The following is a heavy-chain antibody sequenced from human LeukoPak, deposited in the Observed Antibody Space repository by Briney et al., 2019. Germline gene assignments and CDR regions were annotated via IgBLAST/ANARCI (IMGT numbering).Heavy chain of an antibody. CDR2: INPNSGGT. CDR3: ARERYSGYNYHQD. J-gene: IGHJ4*02. Sequence: ASVKVSCKASGYTFTGYYMHWVRQAPGQGLEWMGWINPNSGGTNYAQKFQGRVTMTRDTSISTAYMELSRLRSDDTAVYYCARERYSGYNYHQDWGQGTLVTVSS. V-gene: IGHV1-2*02. D-gene: IGHD5-12*01. CDR1: GYTFTGYY.